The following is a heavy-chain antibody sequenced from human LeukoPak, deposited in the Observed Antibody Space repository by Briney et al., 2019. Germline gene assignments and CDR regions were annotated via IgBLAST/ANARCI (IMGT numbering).Heavy chain of an antibody. CDR1: GGTFSSYA. J-gene: IGHJ6*03. CDR3: ARDSEVGDFWSGYYAYYYYYMDV. CDR2: IIPIFGTA. Sequence: SVKVSCKASGGTFSSYAISWVRQAPGQGLEWMGGIIPIFGTANYAQKFQGRVTITADESTSTACMELSSLRSEDTAVYYCARDSEVGDFWSGYYAYYYYYMDVWGKGTTVTVSS. D-gene: IGHD3-3*01. V-gene: IGHV1-69*13.